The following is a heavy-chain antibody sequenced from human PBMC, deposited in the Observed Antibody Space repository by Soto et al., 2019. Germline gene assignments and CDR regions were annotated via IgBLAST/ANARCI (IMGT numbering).Heavy chain of an antibody. Sequence: QVQLVQSGAEVKKPGASVKVSCKASGYTFTSYDINWVRQATGQGLEWMGWMNPNSGNTGYAQKVQGRVTMARNTSISTAYMELGSLRSGDTAVDYCAREGREQRLGSAVAVCYGMDVWGQGTPVTVSS. CDR1: GYTFTSYD. CDR3: AREGREQRLGSAVAVCYGMDV. V-gene: IGHV1-8*01. D-gene: IGHD6-19*01. CDR2: MNPNSGNT. J-gene: IGHJ6*02.